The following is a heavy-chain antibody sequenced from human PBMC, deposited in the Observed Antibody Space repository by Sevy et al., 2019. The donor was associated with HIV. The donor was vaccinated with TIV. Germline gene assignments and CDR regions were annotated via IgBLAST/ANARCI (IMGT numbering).Heavy chain of an antibody. Sequence: ASVKVSCKASGGSFTSFVFNWVRLAPGQGLEWMGGIVTSIGPEKYAQKFQGRVTITADESTSTTYMELSSLRSEDTAIYYCARPQYDSTGYYPLYFYAMDVWGQGTTVTVSS. CDR1: GGSFTSFV. CDR3: ARPQYDSTGYYPLYFYAMDV. V-gene: IGHV1-69*13. J-gene: IGHJ6*02. D-gene: IGHD3-22*01. CDR2: IVTSIGPE.